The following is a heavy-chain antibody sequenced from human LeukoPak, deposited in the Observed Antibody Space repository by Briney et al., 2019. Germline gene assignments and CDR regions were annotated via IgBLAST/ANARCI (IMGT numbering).Heavy chain of an antibody. CDR3: ARVLRPYDFWSGYFTPVYMDV. CDR2: IIPIFGTA. CDR1: GGTFSSYA. Sequence: SVKVSCKASGGTFSSYAISWVRQAPGQGLEWMGGIIPIFGTANYAQKFQGRVTITTDESTSTAYMELSSLRSEDTAVYYCARVLRPYDFWSGYFTPVYMDVWGKGTTVTDSS. J-gene: IGHJ6*03. V-gene: IGHV1-69*05. D-gene: IGHD3-3*01.